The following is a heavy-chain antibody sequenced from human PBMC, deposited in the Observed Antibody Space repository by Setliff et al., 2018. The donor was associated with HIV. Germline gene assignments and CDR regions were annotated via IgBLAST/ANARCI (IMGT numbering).Heavy chain of an antibody. D-gene: IGHD5-12*01. CDR3: AKDIPVEGDSGYDPLFGY. J-gene: IGHJ4*02. V-gene: IGHV3-23*01. CDR2: ISGSGGYT. CDR1: GFTFSSYA. Sequence: GGSLRLSCAASGFTFSSYAMSWVRQAPGKGLEWVSAISGSGGYTYYADSVKGRFTISRDNSKNTLYLQMNSLRAEDTAVYYCAKDIPVEGDSGYDPLFGYWGQGTLVTVPS.